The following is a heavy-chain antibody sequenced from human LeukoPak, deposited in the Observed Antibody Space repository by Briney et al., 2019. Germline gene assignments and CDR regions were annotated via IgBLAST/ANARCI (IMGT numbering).Heavy chain of an antibody. Sequence: SETPSLTCTVSGGSISSYYWSWIRQPPGKGLEWIGYIYYSGSTNYNPSLKSRVTISVDTSKNQFSLKLSSVTAADTAVYYCARLRGSSGRFDYWGQGTLVTVSS. CDR2: IYYSGST. CDR3: ARLRGSSGRFDY. D-gene: IGHD6-19*01. J-gene: IGHJ4*02. V-gene: IGHV4-59*08. CDR1: GGSISSYY.